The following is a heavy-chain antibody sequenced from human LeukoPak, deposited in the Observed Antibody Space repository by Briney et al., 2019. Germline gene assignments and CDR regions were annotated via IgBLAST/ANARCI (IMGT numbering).Heavy chain of an antibody. V-gene: IGHV3-30*02. J-gene: IGHJ4*02. CDR1: GFTFSSYG. CDR3: AKETIDSRAGYFDY. Sequence: PGGSLRLSCAASGFTFSSYGMHWVRQAPAKGLEWVAFIRFDGSNKYYADSVKGRFTISRDNSKNTLYLQMNSLRAEDTAVYYCAKETIDSRAGYFDYWGQGTLVTVSS. D-gene: IGHD3-22*01. CDR2: IRFDGSNK.